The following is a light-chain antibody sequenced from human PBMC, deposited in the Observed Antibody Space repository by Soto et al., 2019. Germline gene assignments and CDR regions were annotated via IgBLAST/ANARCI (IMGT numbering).Light chain of an antibody. Sequence: DIQMTQSPSSLSASVGDRVTITCRASQGISNYLAWYQQKPGKVPKLLIYAASTLQSGVPSRFSGSGSGTEFTITISSLQPEDVATYYCHKYNSAPLTFGPGTKVDIK. V-gene: IGKV1-27*01. CDR1: QGISNY. CDR3: HKYNSAPLT. J-gene: IGKJ3*01. CDR2: AAS.